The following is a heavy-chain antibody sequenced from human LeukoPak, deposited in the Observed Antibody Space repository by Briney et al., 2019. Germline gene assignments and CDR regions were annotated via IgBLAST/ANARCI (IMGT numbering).Heavy chain of an antibody. CDR1: GGSISSYY. Sequence: SETLSLTCTVSGGSISSYYWSWIRQPPVKGLEWIGYIYYSGSTNYNPSLKSRVTISVDTSKNQFSLKLSSVTAADTAVYYCARFKRGGYSYGSFDYWGQGTLVTVSS. CDR2: IYYSGST. J-gene: IGHJ4*02. CDR3: ARFKRGGYSYGSFDY. D-gene: IGHD5-18*01. V-gene: IGHV4-59*01.